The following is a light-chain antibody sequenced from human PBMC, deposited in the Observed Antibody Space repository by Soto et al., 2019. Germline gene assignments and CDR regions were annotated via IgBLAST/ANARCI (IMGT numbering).Light chain of an antibody. CDR2: GAS. CDR1: QSVSSSY. V-gene: IGKV3-20*01. CDR3: QQYGSSPWT. Sequence: EIVLTQSPGTLSLSPGERATLSCRASQSVSSSYLAWYQQKPGQAPRLLIYGASSRATGIPDRFSGSGSGTDFILTISRVEPEDVAVYYCQQYGSSPWTFGQGTKVEIK. J-gene: IGKJ1*01.